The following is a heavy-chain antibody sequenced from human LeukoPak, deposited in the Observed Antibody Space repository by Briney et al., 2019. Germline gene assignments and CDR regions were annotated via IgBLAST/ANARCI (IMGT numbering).Heavy chain of an antibody. V-gene: IGHV1-2*02. CDR1: GYTFTGYY. Sequence: GASVKVSCKASGYTFTGYYMHWVRQAPGQGLEWMGWINPNSGGTNYAQKFQGRVTMTRDTSISTAYMELSRLRSDDTAVYYCARGLEWYYDILTGYSANWFDPWGQGTLVTVSS. D-gene: IGHD3-9*01. J-gene: IGHJ5*02. CDR3: ARGLEWYYDILTGYSANWFDP. CDR2: INPNSGGT.